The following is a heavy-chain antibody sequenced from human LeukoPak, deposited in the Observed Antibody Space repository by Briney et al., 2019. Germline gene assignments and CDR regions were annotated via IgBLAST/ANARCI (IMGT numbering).Heavy chain of an antibody. CDR3: AREFSYSNYAVGSDNWFDP. CDR1: GYTFTGYY. Sequence: GASVKVSCKASGYTFTGYYMHWVRQAPGQGLEWMGWINPNSGGTNYAQKFQGRVTMTRDTSISTAYMELSRLRSDDTAVYYCAREFSYSNYAVGSDNWFDPWGQGTLVTVSS. J-gene: IGHJ5*02. V-gene: IGHV1-2*02. D-gene: IGHD4-11*01. CDR2: INPNSGGT.